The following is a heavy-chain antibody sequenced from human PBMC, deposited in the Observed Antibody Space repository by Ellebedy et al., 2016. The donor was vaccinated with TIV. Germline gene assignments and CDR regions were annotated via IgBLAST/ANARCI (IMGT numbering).Heavy chain of an antibody. CDR2: MKPDGSEI. CDR3: ARDTYRGHDY. J-gene: IGHJ4*02. Sequence: GESLKISCTASGFIFSDNWISWVRRAPGKGLEWVANMKPDGSEIYYVDSVKGRFTISRDNAKSALYLQMNNLRAEDTAVYYCARDTYRGHDYWGQGTLVTVSS. V-gene: IGHV3-7*03. D-gene: IGHD5-12*01. CDR1: GFIFSDNW.